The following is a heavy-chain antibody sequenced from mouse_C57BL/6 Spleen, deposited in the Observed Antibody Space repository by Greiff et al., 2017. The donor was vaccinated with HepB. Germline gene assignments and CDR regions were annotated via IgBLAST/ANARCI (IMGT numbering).Heavy chain of an antibody. D-gene: IGHD2-3*01. CDR1: GFNIKDYY. CDR3: TFDGYYEDYFDY. Sequence: VHVKQSGAELVRPGASVKLSCTASGFNIKDYYMHWVKQRPEQGLEWIGRIDPEDGDTEYAPKFQGKATMTADTSSNTAYLQLSSLTSEDTAVYYCTFDGYYEDYFDYWGQGTTLTVSS. V-gene: IGHV14-1*01. CDR2: IDPEDGDT. J-gene: IGHJ2*01.